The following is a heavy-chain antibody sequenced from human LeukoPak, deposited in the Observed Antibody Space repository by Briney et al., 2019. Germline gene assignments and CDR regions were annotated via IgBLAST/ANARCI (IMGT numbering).Heavy chain of an antibody. Sequence: PSETLSLTCGVSGGSVINTNWWTWVRQPPGKGLEWNGEVHLDGRTNYNPSLESRLTMSVDVSENQVSLKLTSVTAADTAVYYCAREGGFYRPLDYSGQGTLVTVSS. J-gene: IGHJ4*02. D-gene: IGHD3-3*01. V-gene: IGHV4-4*02. CDR2: VHLDGRT. CDR3: AREGGFYRPLDY. CDR1: GGSVINTNW.